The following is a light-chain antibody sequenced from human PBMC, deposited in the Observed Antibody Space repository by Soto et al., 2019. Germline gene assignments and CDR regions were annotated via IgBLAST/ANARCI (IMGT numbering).Light chain of an antibody. CDR1: QSVSSH. Sequence: EIVMTQSPATLSVSPGEGATVSCRASQSVSSHLAWYQHKPGQAPRLLFYDASTRATGIPARFSGGGSETDFTLTISRLESEDSAVYYCQQYGSSYPWTFGQGTKV. CDR2: DAS. J-gene: IGKJ1*01. CDR3: QQYGSSYPWT. V-gene: IGKV3-15*01.